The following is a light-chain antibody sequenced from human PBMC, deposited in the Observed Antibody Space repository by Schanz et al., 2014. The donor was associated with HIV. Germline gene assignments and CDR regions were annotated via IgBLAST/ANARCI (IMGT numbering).Light chain of an antibody. J-gene: IGKJ2*01. V-gene: IGKV3-20*01. CDR3: QQTYITPHT. CDR1: QRLSSAY. CDR2: ATS. Sequence: EIVLTQSPGSLSLSPGGRATLSCGASQRLSSAYLAWYQQKRAQPPRLVIYATSTRAAGIPDRFSGSGSGTDFTLTISSLHPEDFATYYCQQTYITPHTFGQGTKLEIK.